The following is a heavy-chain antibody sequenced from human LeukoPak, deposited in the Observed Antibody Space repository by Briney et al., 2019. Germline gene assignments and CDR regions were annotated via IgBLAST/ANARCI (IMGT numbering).Heavy chain of an antibody. D-gene: IGHD6-19*01. CDR1: GGSFSGYY. CDR3: ARDRSPGPLDY. Sequence: SETLSLTCAVYGGSFSGYYWSWIRQPPGKGLEWIGYIYYSGSTYYNPSLKSRVTISVDTSKNQFSLKLSSVTAADTAVYYCARDRSPGPLDYWGQGTLVTVSS. V-gene: IGHV4-30-4*08. J-gene: IGHJ4*02. CDR2: IYYSGST.